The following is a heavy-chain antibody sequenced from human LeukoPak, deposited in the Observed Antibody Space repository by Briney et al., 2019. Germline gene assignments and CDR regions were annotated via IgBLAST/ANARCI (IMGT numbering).Heavy chain of an antibody. D-gene: IGHD3-22*01. CDR3: ARGAYYDAYYFDY. Sequence: ASVKVSCKASGYTFTGYYMHWVRQAPGQGLEWMGRINPNSGGTNYAQKFQGRVTMTTDTSTSTAYMELRSLRSDDTAVYYCARGAYYDAYYFDYWGQGTLVTVSS. J-gene: IGHJ4*02. CDR1: GYTFTGYY. V-gene: IGHV1-2*06. CDR2: INPNSGGT.